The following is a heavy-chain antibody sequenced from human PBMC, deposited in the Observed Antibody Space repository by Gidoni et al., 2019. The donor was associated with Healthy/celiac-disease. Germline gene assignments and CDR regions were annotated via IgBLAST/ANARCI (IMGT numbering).Heavy chain of an antibody. Sequence: EVQLVESGGGLVKPGRSLRLSCTASGFTFGDYAMSWFRQAPGKGLEWVGFIRSKAYGGTTEYAASVKGRFTISRDDSKSIAYLQMNSLKTEDTAVYYCTFPLGIAAAGTFFRPCAACAFDIWGQGTMVTVSS. V-gene: IGHV3-49*05. CDR2: IRSKAYGGTT. D-gene: IGHD6-13*01. CDR1: GFTFGDYA. CDR3: TFPLGIAAAGTFFRPCAACAFDI. J-gene: IGHJ3*02.